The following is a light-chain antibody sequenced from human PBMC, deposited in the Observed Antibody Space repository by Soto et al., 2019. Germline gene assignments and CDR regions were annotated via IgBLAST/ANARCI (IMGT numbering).Light chain of an antibody. Sequence: KVMTQSPATLSVSPGERATLSCRASQSVSSFLAWYQQKPGQAPRLLIYGASTRATGIPARFSGSGSGTELTLTISGLQSEDFAVYYCQKYNDWPYTFGQGTRLEIK. J-gene: IGKJ5*01. V-gene: IGKV3-15*01. CDR2: GAS. CDR3: QKYNDWPYT. CDR1: QSVSSF.